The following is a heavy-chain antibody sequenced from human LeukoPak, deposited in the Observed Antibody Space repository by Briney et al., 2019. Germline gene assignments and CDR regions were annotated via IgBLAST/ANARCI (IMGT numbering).Heavy chain of an antibody. CDR1: GYSFTSYW. V-gene: IGHV5-51*01. J-gene: IGHJ5*02. Sequence: GESLKISCKGSGYSFTSYWIGWVRQVPGKGLEWMGIIYPGDSDTRYSPSFQGQVTTSADKSISTAYLQWSSLKASDTAMYYCARRGIAAGNWFDPWGQGTLVTVSS. CDR3: ARRGIAAGNWFDP. CDR2: IYPGDSDT. D-gene: IGHD6-13*01.